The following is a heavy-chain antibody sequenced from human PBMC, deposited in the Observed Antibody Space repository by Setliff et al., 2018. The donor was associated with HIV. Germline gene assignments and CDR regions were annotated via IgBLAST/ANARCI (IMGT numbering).Heavy chain of an antibody. CDR2: ISGPGRSI. CDR1: GFTFRTYG. V-gene: IGHV3-48*01. J-gene: IGHJ4*02. D-gene: IGHD6-13*01. CDR3: MTRELGSAG. Sequence: LSCAASGFTFRTYGMHWVRQAPGKGLEWVSYISGPGRSIFYSDSVKGRFTISRDNAKKFLYLQMNSLRAEDTAVYYCMTRELGSAGWGQGTLVTVSS.